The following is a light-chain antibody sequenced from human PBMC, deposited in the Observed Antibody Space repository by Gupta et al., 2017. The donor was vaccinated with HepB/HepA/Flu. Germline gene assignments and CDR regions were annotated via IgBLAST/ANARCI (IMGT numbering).Light chain of an antibody. CDR2: GAS. CDR1: QSVSSSY. J-gene: IGKJ1*01. CDR3: QQKGSSPLT. Sequence: EIVLTQSPGTLSLSPGERATLSCRASQSVSSSYLAWYQQKPGQAPRLLIYGASSRATGIPDRFSGSGSGTDFTLTISRLEPEDFAVYYCQQKGSSPLTFGQGTKVEIK. V-gene: IGKV3-20*01.